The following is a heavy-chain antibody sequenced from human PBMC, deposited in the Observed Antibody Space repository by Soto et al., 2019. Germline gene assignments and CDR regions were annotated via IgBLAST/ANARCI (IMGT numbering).Heavy chain of an antibody. V-gene: IGHV4-38-2*02. CDR1: GYSISSGYY. J-gene: IGHJ4*02. Sequence: SATLSLTCAVSGYSISSGYYWGWIRQPPGKGLEWIGSIYHSGSTYYNPSLKSRVTISVDTSKNQFSLKLSSVTAADTAVYYCARDASSLYYYDSSGRGRYFDYWGQGTLVTVSS. CDR3: ARDASSLYYYDSSGRGRYFDY. CDR2: IYHSGST. D-gene: IGHD3-22*01.